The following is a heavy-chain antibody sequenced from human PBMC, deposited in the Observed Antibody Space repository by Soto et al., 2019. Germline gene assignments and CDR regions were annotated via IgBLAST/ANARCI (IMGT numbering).Heavy chain of an antibody. CDR2: IIPILGIA. V-gene: IGHV1-69*08. J-gene: IGHJ6*02. D-gene: IGHD4-17*01. Sequence: QVQLVQSGAEVKKPGSSVKVSCKASGGTFSSYTISWVRQAPGQGLEWMGRIIPILGIANYAQKFQGRVTITADKXRSTAYMELSSLRSEDTAVYYCARDLTTVAHYGMDVWGQGTTVTVSS. CDR3: ARDLTTVAHYGMDV. CDR1: GGTFSSYT.